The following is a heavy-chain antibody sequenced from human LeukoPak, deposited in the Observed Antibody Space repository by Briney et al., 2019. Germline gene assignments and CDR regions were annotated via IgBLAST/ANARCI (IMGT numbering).Heavy chain of an antibody. CDR1: GFTFSSYA. CDR2: ISGSGGST. V-gene: IGHV3-23*01. J-gene: IGHJ4*02. D-gene: IGHD2-2*01. Sequence: GGSLRLSCAVSGFTFSSYAMSWVRQAPGKGLEWVSGISGSGGSTVYADSVKGRFTISRDNSKNTLYLQMNSLRGEDTAVYYCAKAAVVVPAAHPLKFDYWGQGTLVTVSS. CDR3: AKAAVVVPAAHPLKFDY.